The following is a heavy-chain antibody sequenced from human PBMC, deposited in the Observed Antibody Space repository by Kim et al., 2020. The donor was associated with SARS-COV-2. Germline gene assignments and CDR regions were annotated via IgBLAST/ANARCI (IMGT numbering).Heavy chain of an antibody. Sequence: SPSLQGHVTISADKSISTAYLQWSSLKASDTAMYYCARVHCSSTSCYFDYWGQGTLVTVSS. D-gene: IGHD2-2*01. CDR3: ARVHCSSTSCYFDY. V-gene: IGHV5-10-1*01. J-gene: IGHJ4*02.